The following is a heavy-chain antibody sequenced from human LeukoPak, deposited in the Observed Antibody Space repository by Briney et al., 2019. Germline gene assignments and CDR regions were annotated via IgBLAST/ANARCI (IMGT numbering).Heavy chain of an antibody. CDR2: MYTSGSS. CDR3: ARRAGSYLGYWYFDL. V-gene: IGHV4-4*09. Sequence: SETPSLTCSVSGGSISSYYWTWIRQHPGKGLEWIGYMYTSGSSNYHPSLKSRVTISIDTSKNQFSLILSSVTASDTAIYYCARRAGSYLGYWYFDLWGRGTLVTVSS. D-gene: IGHD1-26*01. CDR1: GGSISSYY. J-gene: IGHJ2*01.